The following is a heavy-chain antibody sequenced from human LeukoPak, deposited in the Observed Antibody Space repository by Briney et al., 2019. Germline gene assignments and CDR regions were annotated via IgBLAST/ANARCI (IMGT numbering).Heavy chain of an antibody. CDR3: AKRGAKVNAYDY. V-gene: IGHV3-23*01. Sequence: GGSLRLSCSASGFTFSTYGMHWVRQAPGKGLEWVSGITGSGGDTYYADSVKGRFTISRDNSKNTLYLQMNSLRGEDTAVYYCAKRGAKVNAYDYWGQGTLVTVSS. J-gene: IGHJ4*02. CDR2: ITGSGGDT. D-gene: IGHD1-1*01. CDR1: GFTFSTYG.